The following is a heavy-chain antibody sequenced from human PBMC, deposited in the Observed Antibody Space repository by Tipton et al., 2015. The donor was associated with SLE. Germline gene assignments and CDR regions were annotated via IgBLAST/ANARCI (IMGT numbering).Heavy chain of an antibody. CDR3: ARDMDWSSGWYPLGY. CDR2: IYYSGST. D-gene: IGHD6-19*01. Sequence: TLSLTCTVSGGSISSHYWSWIRQPPGKGLEWIGYIYYSGSTYYNPSLKSRVTISVDTSKNQFSLKLSSVTAADTAVYYCARDMDWSSGWYPLGYWGQGTLVTVSS. J-gene: IGHJ4*02. CDR1: GGSISSHY. V-gene: IGHV4-59*11.